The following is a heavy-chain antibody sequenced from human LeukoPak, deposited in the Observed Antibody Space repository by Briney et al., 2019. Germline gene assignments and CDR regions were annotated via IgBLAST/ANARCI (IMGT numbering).Heavy chain of an antibody. J-gene: IGHJ5*02. Sequence: ASVKVSCKASGYTITSYGISWVRQAPGQGLEWMGWISAYNGNTNYAQKLQGRVTMTTDTSTSTAYMELRSLRSDDTAVYYCARDGREHCSGGSCFGMGWFDPWGQGTLVTVSS. CDR2: ISAYNGNT. CDR3: ARDGREHCSGGSCFGMGWFDP. CDR1: GYTITSYG. V-gene: IGHV1-18*04. D-gene: IGHD2-15*01.